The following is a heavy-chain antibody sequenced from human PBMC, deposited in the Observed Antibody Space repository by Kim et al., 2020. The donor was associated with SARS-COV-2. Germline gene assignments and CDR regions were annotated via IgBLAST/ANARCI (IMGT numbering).Heavy chain of an antibody. Sequence: ASVKVSCKASGYTFTSYAMNWVRQAPGQGLEWMGWINTNTGNPTYAQGFTGRFVFSLDTSVSTAYLQISSLKAEDTAVYYCARDGTGLGYCSGGSCPNNWFDPWGQGTLVTVSS. V-gene: IGHV7-4-1*02. J-gene: IGHJ5*02. D-gene: IGHD2-15*01. CDR3: ARDGTGLGYCSGGSCPNNWFDP. CDR1: GYTFTSYA. CDR2: INTNTGNP.